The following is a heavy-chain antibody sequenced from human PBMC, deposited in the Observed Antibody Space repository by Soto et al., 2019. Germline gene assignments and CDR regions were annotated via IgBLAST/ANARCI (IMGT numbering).Heavy chain of an antibody. Sequence: QVQLVQSGAEVKKPGASVKVSCKASGYTFTSYGISWVRQAPGQGLEWLGWISAYNGNTNYARNLQGRVTVTADTSTTTAYMELRSLSSDDTAVYYCARYRGIVIVGGTIPDFWGQVTLVTVSS. J-gene: IGHJ4*02. V-gene: IGHV1-18*01. CDR2: ISAYNGNT. CDR1: GYTFTSYG. D-gene: IGHD1-26*01. CDR3: ARYRGIVIVGGTIPDF.